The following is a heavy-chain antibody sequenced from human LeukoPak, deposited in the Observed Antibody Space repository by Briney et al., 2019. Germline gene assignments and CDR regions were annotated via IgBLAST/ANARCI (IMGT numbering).Heavy chain of an antibody. CDR2: IYHSGST. Sequence: SETLSLTCAVSGGSISSGGYSWSWIRQPPGKGLEWIGYIYHSGSTYYNPSLTSRVTISVDRSKNQFSLKLSSVTAADTAVYYCAREATVVRYFDYWGQGTLVTVSS. J-gene: IGHJ4*02. V-gene: IGHV4-30-2*01. D-gene: IGHD4-23*01. CDR1: GGSISSGGYS. CDR3: AREATVVRYFDY.